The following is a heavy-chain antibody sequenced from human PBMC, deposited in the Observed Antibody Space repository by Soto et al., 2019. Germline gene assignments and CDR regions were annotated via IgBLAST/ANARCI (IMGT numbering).Heavy chain of an antibody. Sequence: QVQLVESGGGVVQPGRSLRLSCAASGFTFSSYGMHWVRQAPGKGLEWVAVISYDGSNKYYADSVKGRFTISRDNSKNTLYLQMNSLRAEDTAVYYCAKGESVTMIVVVGLDAFDIWGQGTMVTVSS. CDR2: ISYDGSNK. V-gene: IGHV3-30*18. CDR1: GFTFSSYG. CDR3: AKGESVTMIVVVGLDAFDI. J-gene: IGHJ3*02. D-gene: IGHD3-22*01.